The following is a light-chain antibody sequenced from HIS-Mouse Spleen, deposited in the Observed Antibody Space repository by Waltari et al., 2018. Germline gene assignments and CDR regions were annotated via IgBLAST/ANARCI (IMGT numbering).Light chain of an antibody. CDR3: QVWDSSSDHVV. V-gene: IGLV3-21*02. J-gene: IGLJ2*01. CDR2: EDS. Sequence: SYVLTQPPSVSVAPGQTARITCGGNNIGSKSVHWYQQKPGQAPVLVGYEDSDRPSGLPGPCSGSNSGNTATLTISRVEAGDEADYYCQVWDSSSDHVVFGGGTKLTVL. CDR1: NIGSKS.